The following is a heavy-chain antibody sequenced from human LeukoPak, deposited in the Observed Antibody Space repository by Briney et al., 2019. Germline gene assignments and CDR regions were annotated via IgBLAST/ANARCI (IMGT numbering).Heavy chain of an antibody. Sequence: SETPSLTCTVSGGSLSSYYWSWLRQPPGKGLEWIGHIYYSGSTNYNPSLKSRVTISVDTSKNQFSLKLSSVTAADTAVYYCAGSMVRGVITGLDYWGQGTLVTVSS. CDR2: IYYSGST. V-gene: IGHV4-59*01. D-gene: IGHD3-10*01. CDR3: AGSMVRGVITGLDY. J-gene: IGHJ4*02. CDR1: GGSLSSYY.